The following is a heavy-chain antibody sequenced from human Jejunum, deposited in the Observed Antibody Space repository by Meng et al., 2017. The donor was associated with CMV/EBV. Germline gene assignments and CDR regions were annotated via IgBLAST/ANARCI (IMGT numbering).Heavy chain of an antibody. CDR1: GFTFSTYW. V-gene: IGHV3-7*04. Sequence: GFTFSTYWMSWVRQAPGKGLEWVANIKHDGSQKNYVDSVKGRFTISRDNAKNSLYLHMDSLRAEDTAVYYCARAVDYGDPNWFDAWGQGTLVTVSS. D-gene: IGHD4-17*01. J-gene: IGHJ5*02. CDR3: ARAVDYGDPNWFDA. CDR2: IKHDGSQK.